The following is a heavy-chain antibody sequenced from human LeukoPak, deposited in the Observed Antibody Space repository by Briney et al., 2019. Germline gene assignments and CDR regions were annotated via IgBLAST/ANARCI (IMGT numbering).Heavy chain of an antibody. CDR1: RYIFTSYG. V-gene: IGHV1-18*01. CDR2: ISAYNGNT. Sequence: ASVKVSCKASRYIFTSYGISWVRQAPGQELEGMGWISAYNGNTNYAQKLQGRVTMTTDTSTSTAYMELRSLRSDDTAVYYCARKPDYSGYMDVWGKGTTVTVSS. D-gene: IGHD2-21*01. J-gene: IGHJ6*03. CDR3: ARKPDYSGYMDV.